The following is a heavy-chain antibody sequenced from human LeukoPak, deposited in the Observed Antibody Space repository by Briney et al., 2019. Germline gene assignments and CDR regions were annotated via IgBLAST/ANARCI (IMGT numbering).Heavy chain of an antibody. CDR1: GFIVSTNY. D-gene: IGHD1-26*01. CDR3: ARLVGDRTIYDY. V-gene: IGHV3-66*04. J-gene: IGHJ4*02. CDR2: IYSGGST. Sequence: GGSLRLSCAPSGFIVSTNYVTWVRQAPGKGLEWVSVIYSGGSTSYADSVKGRFTISRDNSENTVYLQMNSLRAEDTAVYYCARLVGDRTIYDYWGQGTLVTVSS.